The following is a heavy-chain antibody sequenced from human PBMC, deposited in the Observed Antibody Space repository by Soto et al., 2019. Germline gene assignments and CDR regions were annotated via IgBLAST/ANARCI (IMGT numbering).Heavy chain of an antibody. J-gene: IGHJ4*02. CDR3: ARDPNVDTAMVTCFDY. V-gene: IGHV3-21*01. D-gene: IGHD5-18*01. Sequence: GGSLRLSCAASGFTFSSYSMNWVRQAPGKGLEWVSSISSSSYIYYADSVKGRFTISRDNAKNSLYLQMNSLRAEDTAVYYCARDPNVDTAMVTCFDYWGQGTLVTVSS. CDR2: ISSSSYI. CDR1: GFTFSSYS.